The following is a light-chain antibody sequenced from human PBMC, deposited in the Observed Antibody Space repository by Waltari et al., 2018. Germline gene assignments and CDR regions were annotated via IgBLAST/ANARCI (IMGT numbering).Light chain of an antibody. CDR2: AAS. J-gene: IGKJ4*01. CDR3: QQYYSYPLT. V-gene: IGKV1-8*01. Sequence: AIRLTHSPSSPSASTGHRVTITCRASQGISSYLAWYQQKPGKAPKLLIYAASTLQSGGPSRFSGSGSGTDFTLTISCLQSEDFATYYCQQYYSYPLTFGGGTKVEIK. CDR1: QGISSY.